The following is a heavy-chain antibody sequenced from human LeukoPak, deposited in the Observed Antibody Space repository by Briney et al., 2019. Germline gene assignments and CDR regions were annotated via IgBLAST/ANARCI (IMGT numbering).Heavy chain of an antibody. CDR3: TRLQIAVAGPNWFDP. CDR1: KFTFSSYW. V-gene: IGHV3-7*01. J-gene: IGHJ5*02. Sequence: GGSLRLSCAASKFTFSSYWMSWVRQAPGKGLEWVANIKQDGRVQSYMDSLKGRFSVSRDNAKNSLYLQMNGLRVEDTAVYYCTRLQIAVAGPNWFDPWGQGTLVTVSS. CDR2: IKQDGRVQ. D-gene: IGHD6-19*01.